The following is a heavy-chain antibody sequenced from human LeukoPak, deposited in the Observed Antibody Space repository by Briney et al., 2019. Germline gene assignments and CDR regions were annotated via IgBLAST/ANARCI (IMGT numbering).Heavy chain of an antibody. V-gene: IGHV1-46*01. CDR2: INPSGGST. CDR3: AREVRGRYCSSTSCREYYYYYYMDV. D-gene: IGHD2-2*01. Sequence: ASVKVSCKASGYTFTSYYMHWVRQAPGQGLEWMGIINPSGGSTSYAQKFQGRVTMTRDMSTSTVYMELSSLRSEDTAVYYCAREVRGRYCSSTSCREYYYYYYMDVWGKGTTVTVSS. CDR1: GYTFTSYY. J-gene: IGHJ6*03.